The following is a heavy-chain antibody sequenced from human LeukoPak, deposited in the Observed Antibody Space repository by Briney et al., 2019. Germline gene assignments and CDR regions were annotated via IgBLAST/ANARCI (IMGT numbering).Heavy chain of an antibody. J-gene: IGHJ6*02. D-gene: IGHD1-7*01. CDR3: ARGITGTTKFYYYYGMDV. CDR2: ISAYNGNT. V-gene: IGHV1-18*01. Sequence: ASVKVSCKASGYTFTSYGISWVRQAPGQGLEWMGWISAYNGNTNYAQKFQGRVTMTRNTSISTAYMELSSLRSEDTAVYYCARGITGTTKFYYYYGMDVWGQGTTVTVSS. CDR1: GYTFTSYG.